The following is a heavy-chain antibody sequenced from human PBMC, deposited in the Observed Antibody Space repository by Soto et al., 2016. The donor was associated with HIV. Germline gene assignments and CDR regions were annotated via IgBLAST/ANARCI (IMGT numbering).Heavy chain of an antibody. CDR3: ARTQWLGDHNDIWFDP. V-gene: IGHV4-4*07. CDR2: IYGSGTT. Sequence: QVQLQESGPGLVKPSETLSLICIVSGASIRSNYWSWIRQPAGKGLEWIGRIYGSGTTYYNPSLKSRLTMSVDTSKNQFSLKLSSVTVADTAVYYCARTQWLGDHNDIWFDPWGQGTLVTVSS. D-gene: IGHD3-10*01. CDR1: GASIRSNY. J-gene: IGHJ5*02.